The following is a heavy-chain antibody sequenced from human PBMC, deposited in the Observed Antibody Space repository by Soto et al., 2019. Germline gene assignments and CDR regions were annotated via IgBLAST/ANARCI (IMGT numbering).Heavy chain of an antibody. J-gene: IGHJ4*02. D-gene: IGHD2-2*01. V-gene: IGHV4-34*01. CDR2: INHSGST. CDR3: AIVAGDIVVLPAAV. CDR1: GGPFSGYY. Sequence: SETLSLTCAVYGGPFSGYYWSWIRQPPGKGLEWIGEINHSGSTNYNPSLKSRVTISVDTSKNQFSLKLSSVTAADTAVYSCAIVAGDIVVLPAAVWGQGTLVTVS.